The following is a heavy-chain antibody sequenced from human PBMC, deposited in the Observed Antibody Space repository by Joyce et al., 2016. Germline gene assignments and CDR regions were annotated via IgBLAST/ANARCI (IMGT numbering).Heavy chain of an antibody. J-gene: IGHJ4*02. V-gene: IGHV5-51*01. CDR2: IYPGDSDT. CDR1: AYRFTSYG. D-gene: IGHD6-19*01. Sequence: VQLVQSGAEVKKPGESLKISCKGSAYRFTSYGIGWVRQLPGKGLEWIGIIYPGDSDTRYRPPFEGQVTISVDKSIDTAYLQWRSLKASDTAMYYCVRIATSGWYGAPFDYWGQGTLVTVSS. CDR3: VRIATSGWYGAPFDY.